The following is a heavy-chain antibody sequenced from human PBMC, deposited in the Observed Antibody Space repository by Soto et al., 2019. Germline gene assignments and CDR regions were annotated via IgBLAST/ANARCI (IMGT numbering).Heavy chain of an antibody. J-gene: IGHJ5*02. CDR3: ARDPESVMHYDFWSGYWFDP. Sequence: QVQLVQSGAEEKKPGASVKVSCKASGYTFTSYAMHWVRQAPGQRLEWMGWINAGNGNTKYSQKFQGRVTITRDTSXSTAYMELSSLRSEDTAVYYCARDPESVMHYDFWSGYWFDPWGQGTLVTVSS. CDR1: GYTFTSYA. D-gene: IGHD3-3*01. V-gene: IGHV1-3*05. CDR2: INAGNGNT.